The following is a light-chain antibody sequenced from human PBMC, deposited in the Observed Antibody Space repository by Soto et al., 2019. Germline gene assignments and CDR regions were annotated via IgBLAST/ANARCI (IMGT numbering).Light chain of an antibody. Sequence: EIVLTQSPGTLSLSPWERATLSVRASQSVSNNYLAWYQQKPGQAPGLLIYGASNRATGIPDSLSGSGSGTDFTLTISRLEPEDFAVYYCQQYGSSGTFGQGTQVDIK. CDR1: QSVSNNY. V-gene: IGKV3-20*01. CDR3: QQYGSSGT. CDR2: GAS. J-gene: IGKJ1*01.